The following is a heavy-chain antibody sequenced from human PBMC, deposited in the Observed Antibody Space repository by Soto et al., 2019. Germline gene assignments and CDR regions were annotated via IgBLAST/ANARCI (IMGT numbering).Heavy chain of an antibody. CDR3: ARLIAAAGLYYFDS. D-gene: IGHD6-13*01. J-gene: IGHJ4*02. CDR1: GGSISSSSYY. CDR2: IYYSGST. V-gene: IGHV4-39*01. Sequence: SETLSLTCTVSGGSISSSSYYWGWIRQPPGKGLEWIGSIYYSGSTYYNPSLKSRVTISVDTSKNQFSLKLSSVTAADTAVYYCARLIAAAGLYYFDSWGQGTLVTVSS.